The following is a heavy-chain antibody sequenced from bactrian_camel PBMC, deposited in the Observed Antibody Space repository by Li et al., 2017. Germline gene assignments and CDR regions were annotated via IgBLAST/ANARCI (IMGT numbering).Heavy chain of an antibody. CDR3: AVGMFGDRTWSNPILFGY. CDR1: GFTSSSYA. CDR2: INSGGSST. Sequence: VQLVESGGGSVQPGGSLRLSCAASGFTSSSYAMSWVRQAPGKGLEWVSSINSGGSSTYVADSVKGRFTIDQGSAKNTVYLQMNSLKVEDTAMYYCAVGMFGDRTWSNPILFGYWARGPRSP. D-gene: IGHD6*01. J-gene: IGHJ6*01. V-gene: IGHV3S40*01.